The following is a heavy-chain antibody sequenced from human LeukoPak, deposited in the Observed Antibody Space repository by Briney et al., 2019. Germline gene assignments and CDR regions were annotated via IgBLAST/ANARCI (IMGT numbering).Heavy chain of an antibody. V-gene: IGHV4-4*07. Sequence: SETLSLTCTVSGGSISSYYWSWIRQPAGKGLEWIGRIHTRGSTNYNPSLKSRVTMSVDTSKNQFSLKLSSVTAADTAVYYCARHIPLSRYCSGGSCYAKRTWFDPWGQGTLVTVSS. CDR2: IHTRGST. D-gene: IGHD2-15*01. CDR1: GGSISSYY. CDR3: ARHIPLSRYCSGGSCYAKRTWFDP. J-gene: IGHJ5*02.